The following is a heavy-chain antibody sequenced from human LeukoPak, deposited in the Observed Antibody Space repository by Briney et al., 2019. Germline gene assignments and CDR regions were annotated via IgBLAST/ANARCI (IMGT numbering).Heavy chain of an antibody. CDR3: ARGYPGIVGAKGGSDY. CDR2: INHSGST. CDR1: GGSFSGDF. D-gene: IGHD1-26*01. Sequence: SETLSLTCAVYGGSFSGDFWSWIRQAPGKGLEWIGEINHSGSTNYNPPLKSRVTISVDTSKNQFSLKLSSVTAADTAVYYCARGYPGIVGAKGGSDYWGQGTLVTVSS. V-gene: IGHV4-34*01. J-gene: IGHJ4*02.